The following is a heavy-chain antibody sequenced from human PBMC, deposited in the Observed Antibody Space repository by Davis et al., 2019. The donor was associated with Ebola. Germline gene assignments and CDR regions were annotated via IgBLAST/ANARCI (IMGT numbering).Heavy chain of an antibody. D-gene: IGHD3-10*01. J-gene: IGHJ5*02. V-gene: IGHV4-34*01. Sequence: GSLRLSCAVYGGSFSGYYWSWIRQPPGKGLEWIGEINHSGSTNYNPSLKSRVTISVDRSKNQFSLKLSSVTAADTAVYYCARARITMGTNWFDPWGQGTLVTVSS. CDR1: GGSFSGYY. CDR2: INHSGST. CDR3: ARARITMGTNWFDP.